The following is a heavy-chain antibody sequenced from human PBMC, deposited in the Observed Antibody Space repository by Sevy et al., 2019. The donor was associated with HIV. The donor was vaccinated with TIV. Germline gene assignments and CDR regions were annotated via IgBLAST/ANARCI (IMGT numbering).Heavy chain of an antibody. Sequence: GGSLRLSCAASGFTFSSYGMHWVRQAPGKGLEWVAFIRYDGSNKYYADSVKGRFTISRDNSKNTLYLQMNSLRAEVTAVYYCAKDRSISAPPLSSGSSPFDYWGQGTLVTVSS. J-gene: IGHJ4*02. D-gene: IGHD6-19*01. CDR3: AKDRSISAPPLSSGSSPFDY. CDR1: GFTFSSYG. V-gene: IGHV3-30*02. CDR2: IRYDGSNK.